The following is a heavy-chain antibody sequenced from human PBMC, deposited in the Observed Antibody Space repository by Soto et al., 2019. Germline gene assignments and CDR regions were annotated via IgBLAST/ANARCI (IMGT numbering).Heavy chain of an antibody. CDR3: AISTVVTLEDAFDI. Sequence: SVKVSCKASGGTFSSYAISWVRQAPGQGLEWMGGIIPIFGTANYAQKFQGRVTITADESTSTAYMELSSLRSEDTAVYYCAISTVVTLEDAFDIWGQGTMVTVS. V-gene: IGHV1-69*13. J-gene: IGHJ3*02. CDR1: GGTFSSYA. CDR2: IIPIFGTA. D-gene: IGHD2-15*01.